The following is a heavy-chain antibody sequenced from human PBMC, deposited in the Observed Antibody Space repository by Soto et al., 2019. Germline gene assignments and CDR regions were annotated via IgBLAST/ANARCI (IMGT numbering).Heavy chain of an antibody. CDR2: IWYDGSNE. Sequence: QVQLVESGGGVVQPGKSLRLSCAASGFSFSSYGMHWVRQAPGKGLEWVAVIWYDGSNEDYADSVKGRFAISRDNSKNTLYLQMTSLRAGDTGVYYCARERDYYDNSGYALDIWGQGTVVTVSS. CDR3: ARERDYYDNSGYALDI. D-gene: IGHD3-22*01. CDR1: GFSFSSYG. J-gene: IGHJ3*02. V-gene: IGHV3-33*01.